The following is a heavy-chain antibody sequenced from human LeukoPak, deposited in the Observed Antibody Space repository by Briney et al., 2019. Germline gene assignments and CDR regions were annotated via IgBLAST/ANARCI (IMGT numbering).Heavy chain of an antibody. J-gene: IGHJ6*02. CDR3: ARVAVGDYYYGMDV. CDR2: INPNSGAT. Sequence: GASVKVSCKASGYTFTGYYIHWVRQAPGQGLEWMGLINPNSGATNYAQKFQGRVTMTRDTSISTAYMELSRLRSDDTAVYYCARVAVGDYYYGMDVWGQGTTVTVSS. CDR1: GYTFTGYY. V-gene: IGHV1-2*02.